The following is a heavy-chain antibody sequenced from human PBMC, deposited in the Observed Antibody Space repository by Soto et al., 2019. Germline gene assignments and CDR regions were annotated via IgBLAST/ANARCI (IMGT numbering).Heavy chain of an antibody. Sequence: GGSLRLSCAASGFTFSSYGMHWVRQAPGKGLEWVAVISYDGSNKYYADSVKGRFTISRDNSKNTLYLQMNSLRAEDTAVYHCAKDLDIVVVPAANIDYWGQGTLVTVSS. V-gene: IGHV3-30*18. CDR1: GFTFSSYG. J-gene: IGHJ4*02. CDR2: ISYDGSNK. D-gene: IGHD2-2*03. CDR3: AKDLDIVVVPAANIDY.